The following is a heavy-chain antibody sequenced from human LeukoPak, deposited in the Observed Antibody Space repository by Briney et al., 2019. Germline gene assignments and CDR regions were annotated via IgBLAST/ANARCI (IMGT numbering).Heavy chain of an antibody. J-gene: IGHJ3*02. D-gene: IGHD3-22*01. CDR2: IYYSGST. CDR3: AKLDSSSSDAFDI. CDR1: GGSISSGDYY. V-gene: IGHV4-30-4*08. Sequence: PSQTLSLTCTVSGGSISSGDYYWSWIRQPPGKGLEWIGYIYYSGSTYYSPSLKSRVTISVDTSKNQFSLKLSSVTAADTAVYYCAKLDSSSSDAFDIWGQGTMVTVSS.